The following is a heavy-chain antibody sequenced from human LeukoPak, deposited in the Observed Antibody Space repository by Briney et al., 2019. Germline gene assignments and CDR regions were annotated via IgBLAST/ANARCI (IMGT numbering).Heavy chain of an antibody. V-gene: IGHV3-30*18. D-gene: IGHD3-16*01. J-gene: IGHJ6*02. CDR3: AKDRAATLRYYYGMDV. CDR1: GFTFSSYG. Sequence: GRSLRLSCAASGFTFSSYGMHWVRQAPGKGLEWVAVISYDGSNKYYADSVKGRFTISRDNSKNMLYLQMNSLRAEDTAVYYCAKDRAATLRYYYGMDVWGQGTTVTVSS. CDR2: ISYDGSNK.